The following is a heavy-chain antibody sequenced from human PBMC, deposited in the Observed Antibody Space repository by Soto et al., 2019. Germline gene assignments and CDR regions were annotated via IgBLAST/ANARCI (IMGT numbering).Heavy chain of an antibody. V-gene: IGHV4-30-4*01. CDR1: GGSISSGDYY. CDR2: IYYSGST. Sequence: PSETLSLTCTVSGGSISSGDYYWSWIRQPPGKGLEWIGYIYYSGSTYYNPSLKSRVTISVDTSKNQFPLKLSSVTAADTAVYYCASVDTAISDAFDIWGQGTMVTVSS. CDR3: ASVDTAISDAFDI. J-gene: IGHJ3*02. D-gene: IGHD5-18*01.